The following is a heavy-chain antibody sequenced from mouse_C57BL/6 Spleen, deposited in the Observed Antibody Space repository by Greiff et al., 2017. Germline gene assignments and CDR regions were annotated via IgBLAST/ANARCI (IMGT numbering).Heavy chain of an antibody. J-gene: IGHJ1*03. D-gene: IGHD1-1*01. CDR2: ISSGSSTI. CDR3: ARLTTVVATEYFDV. V-gene: IGHV5-17*01. Sequence: EVKLVESGGGLVKPGGSLKLSCAASGFTFSDYGMHWVRQAPEKGLEWVAYISSGSSTIYYADTVKGRFTISRDNAKNTLFLQMTSLRSEDTAMYYCARLTTVVATEYFDVWGTGTTVTVSS. CDR1: GFTFSDYG.